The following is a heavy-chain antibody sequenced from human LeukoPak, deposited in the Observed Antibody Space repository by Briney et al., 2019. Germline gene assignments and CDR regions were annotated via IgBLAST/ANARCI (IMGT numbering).Heavy chain of an antibody. CDR2: IRQDGSQK. D-gene: IGHD3-16*01. Sequence: GGSLRLSCTTSGFTFSRSWMSWVSQAPGRRLDWVASIRQDGSQKYYVDSVKGRFTISRDNAKNSLYLQMNSLRAEDTAVYYCARQGDDYWGHGTLVTVSS. CDR1: GFTFSRSW. CDR3: ARQGDDY. V-gene: IGHV3-7*01. J-gene: IGHJ4*01.